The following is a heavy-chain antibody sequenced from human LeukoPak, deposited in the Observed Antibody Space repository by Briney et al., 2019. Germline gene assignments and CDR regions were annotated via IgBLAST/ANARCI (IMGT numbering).Heavy chain of an antibody. Sequence: GGSLRLSCAASGFTFSRYDMHWVRQATGQGLEWVSAIGTAGDTYYPGSVKGRFTISRENAKNSLYLQMNSLRAGDTAVYYCARAYRGYYGSGSYYNDAFDIWGQGTMVTVSS. CDR3: ARAYRGYYGSGSYYNDAFDI. V-gene: IGHV3-13*04. J-gene: IGHJ3*02. CDR2: IGTAGDT. D-gene: IGHD3-10*01. CDR1: GFTFSRYD.